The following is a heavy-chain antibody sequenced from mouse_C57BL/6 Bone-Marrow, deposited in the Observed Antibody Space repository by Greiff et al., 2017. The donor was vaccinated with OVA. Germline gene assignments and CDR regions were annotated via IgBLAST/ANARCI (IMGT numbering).Heavy chain of an antibody. CDR1: GFNIKDDY. CDR3: TGWLPFAY. D-gene: IGHD2-3*01. J-gene: IGHJ3*01. V-gene: IGHV14-4*01. CDR2: IDPENGDT. Sequence: VQLQQSGAELVRPGASVKLSCTASGFNIKDDYMHWVKQRPEQGLEWIGWIDPENGDTEYASKFQGKATITADTSSNTAYLQLSSLTSDDTAVYYCTGWLPFAYWGQGTLVTVSA.